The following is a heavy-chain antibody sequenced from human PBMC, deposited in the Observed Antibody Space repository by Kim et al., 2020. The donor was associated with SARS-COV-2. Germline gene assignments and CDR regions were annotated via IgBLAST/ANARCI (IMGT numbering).Heavy chain of an antibody. Sequence: SIGYADSVKGRFTISRDNAKNSLYLQMNSLRAEDTALYYCAKDQRGYFDLWGRGTLVTVSS. D-gene: IGHD6-25*01. CDR3: AKDQRGYFDL. CDR2: SI. J-gene: IGHJ2*01. V-gene: IGHV3-9*01.